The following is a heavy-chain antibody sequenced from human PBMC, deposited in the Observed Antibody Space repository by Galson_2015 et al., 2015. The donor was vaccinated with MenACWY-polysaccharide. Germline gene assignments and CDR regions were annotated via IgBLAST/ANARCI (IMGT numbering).Heavy chain of an antibody. CDR3: ARVPFRELTMVRGPLDY. V-gene: IGHV1-69*06. D-gene: IGHD3-10*01. Sequence: SVKVSCKASGGSFSSFGVSWVRQAPGQGLEWMGGIIPGFETSTYTQKFQGGVTISADKSTTTTFMEATSLTSEDTAVYYCARVPFRELTMVRGPLDYWGQGTPVTVSS. CDR1: GGSFSSFG. J-gene: IGHJ4*02. CDR2: IIPGFETS.